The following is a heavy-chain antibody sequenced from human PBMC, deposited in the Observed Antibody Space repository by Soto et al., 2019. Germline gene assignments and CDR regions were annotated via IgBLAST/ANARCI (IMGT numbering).Heavy chain of an antibody. CDR2: ISAYDADT. Sequence: QVQLVQSGAEVKKPGASVKVSCKASGYTFTSFGINWVRQAPGQGLEWMGWISAYDADTNYAHKLQGRVTMTTDTSTSTAYMELRSLRSDDTAVYYCARGARIAAAPNFDFWGQGTLVTVSS. V-gene: IGHV1-18*01. CDR1: GYTFTSFG. J-gene: IGHJ4*02. CDR3: ARGARIAAAPNFDF. D-gene: IGHD6-13*01.